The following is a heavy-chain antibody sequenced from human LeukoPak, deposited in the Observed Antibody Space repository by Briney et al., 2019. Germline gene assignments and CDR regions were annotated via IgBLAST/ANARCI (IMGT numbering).Heavy chain of an antibody. J-gene: IGHJ3*02. D-gene: IGHD2-15*01. V-gene: IGHV3-23*01. CDR1: GFTVSSKY. CDR2: ISGSGGST. CDR3: ANRMLHTDYDAFDI. Sequence: GGSLRLSCAASGFTVSSKYMNWVRQAPGKGLEWVSAISGSGGSTYYADSVKGRFTISRDNSKNTLYLQMNSLRAEDTAVYYCANRMLHTDYDAFDIWGQGTMVTVSS.